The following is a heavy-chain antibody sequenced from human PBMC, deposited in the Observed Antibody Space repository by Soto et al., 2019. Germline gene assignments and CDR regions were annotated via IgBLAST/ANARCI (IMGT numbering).Heavy chain of an antibody. J-gene: IGHJ6*02. D-gene: IGHD1-26*01. Sequence: GGSLRLSCAASGFTFSSYDMHWVRQATGKGLEWVSAIGTAGDTYYPGSVKGRFTISRENAKNSLYLQMNSLRAEDTAVYYCARDLWARFERKRRSYYYYGMDVWGQGTTVTVSS. CDR2: IGTAGDT. CDR3: ARDLWARFERKRRSYYYYGMDV. CDR1: GFTFSSYD. V-gene: IGHV3-13*01.